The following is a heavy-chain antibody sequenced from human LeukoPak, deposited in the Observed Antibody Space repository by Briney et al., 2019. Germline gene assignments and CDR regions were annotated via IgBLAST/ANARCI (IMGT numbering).Heavy chain of an antibody. D-gene: IGHD6-6*01. J-gene: IGHJ3*02. Sequence: ASVKVSCKASGGTFSSYAISWVRQAPGQGLEWMGGIIPIFGTANYAQKLQGRVTMTTDTSTSTAYMELRSLRSDDTAVYYCARAVSIAARPTDAFDIWGQGTMVTVSS. CDR2: IIPIFGTA. CDR1: GGTFSSYA. CDR3: ARAVSIAARPTDAFDI. V-gene: IGHV1-69*05.